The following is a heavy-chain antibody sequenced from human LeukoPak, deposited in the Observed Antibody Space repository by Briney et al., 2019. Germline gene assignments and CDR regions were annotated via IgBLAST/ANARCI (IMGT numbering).Heavy chain of an antibody. V-gene: IGHV4-59*01. CDR2: MYFGGRT. CDR1: GGSISSYY. D-gene: IGHD7-27*01. J-gene: IGHJ4*02. Sequence: SETLSLTCTVSGGSISSYYWTWLRQPPGKGLEWIGYMYFGGRTNYNPSLKSRATISIDTSKKQFSLKLQSVTAADTAVYYRARIPGDRPDDWGQGTLVTVS. CDR3: ARIPGDRPDD.